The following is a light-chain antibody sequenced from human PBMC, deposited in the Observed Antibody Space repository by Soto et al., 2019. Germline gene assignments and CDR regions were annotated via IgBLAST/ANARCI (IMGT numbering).Light chain of an antibody. V-gene: IGKV1-5*01. Sequence: DIQMTQSPSTLSASVGDRVTITCRASQTISDSLAWYQQKPGKAPELLISDVSSLERGVASRFSGSGSGTEFTLTISSMQPDDFATYYCQQYHGYSRTFGQGTKVDIK. CDR1: QTISDS. CDR2: DVS. J-gene: IGKJ1*01. CDR3: QQYHGYSRT.